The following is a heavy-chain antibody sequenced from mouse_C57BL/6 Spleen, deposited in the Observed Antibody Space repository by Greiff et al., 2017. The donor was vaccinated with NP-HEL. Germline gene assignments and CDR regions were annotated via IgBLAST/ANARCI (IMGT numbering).Heavy chain of an antibody. CDR2: ISDGGSYT. V-gene: IGHV5-4*01. CDR3: AREWLLDY. D-gene: IGHD2-3*01. J-gene: IGHJ2*01. CDR1: GFTFSSYA. Sequence: EVKLMESGGGLVKPGGSLKLSCAASGFTFSSYAMSWVRQTPEKRLEWVATISDGGSYTYYPDNVKGRFTISRDNAKNNLYLQMSHLKSEDTAMYYCAREWLLDYWGQGTTLTVSS.